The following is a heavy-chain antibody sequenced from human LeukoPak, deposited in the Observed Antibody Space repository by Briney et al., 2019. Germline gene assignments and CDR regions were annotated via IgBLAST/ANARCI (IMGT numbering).Heavy chain of an antibody. CDR2: IYSSGDT. J-gene: IGHJ4*02. CDR3: ARGYGGNYFDY. CDR1: AFTVSNNY. D-gene: IGHD4-23*01. Sequence: GGSLRLSCAASAFTVSNNYMTWLRQAPGKGLEWVSTIYSSGDTYSADSVKGRFSVSRDNFDNMLFLRMNNLTGEDTAVYYCARGYGGNYFDYWGQGTLVTVSS. V-gene: IGHV3-53*01.